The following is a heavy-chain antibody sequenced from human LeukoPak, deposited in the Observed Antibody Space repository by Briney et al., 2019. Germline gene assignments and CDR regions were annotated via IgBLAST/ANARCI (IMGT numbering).Heavy chain of an antibody. CDR1: GGSISSSNW. V-gene: IGHV4-4*02. CDR3: ARTPKAPIAAAGTYYYYGMDV. Sequence: SETLSLTCAVSGGSISSSNWWSWVRQPPGKGLEWIGEIYHSGSTNYNPSLKSRLTISVDKSKNQFSLKLSSVTAADTAVYYCARTPKAPIAAAGTYYYYGMDVWGQGTTVTVSS. D-gene: IGHD6-13*01. CDR2: IYHSGST. J-gene: IGHJ6*02.